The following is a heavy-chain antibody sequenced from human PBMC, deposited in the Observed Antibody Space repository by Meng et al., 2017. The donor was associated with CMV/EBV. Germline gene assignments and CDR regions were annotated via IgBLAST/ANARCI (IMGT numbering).Heavy chain of an antibody. CDR1: GFTFSSYA. Sequence: GGSLRLSCAASGFTFSSYAMHWVRQAPGKGLEWVAVISYDGSNKYYADSVKGRFTISRDNSKNTLYLQMNSLRAEDTAVYYCARDGVPAAIYYYYGMDAWGQGTTVTVSS. CDR3: ARDGVPAAIYYYYGMDA. V-gene: IGHV3-30-3*01. D-gene: IGHD2-2*02. J-gene: IGHJ6*02. CDR2: ISYDGSNK.